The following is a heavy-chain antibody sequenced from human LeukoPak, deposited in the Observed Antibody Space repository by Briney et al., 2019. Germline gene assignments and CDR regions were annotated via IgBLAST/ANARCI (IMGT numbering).Heavy chain of an antibody. D-gene: IGHD4-17*01. CDR2: ISGSGGST. CDR3: ARELYGDYGLDY. CDR1: GFTFSSYA. J-gene: IGHJ4*02. Sequence: GGSLRLSCAASGFTFSSYAMSWVRQAPGKGLEWVSAISGSGGSTYYADSVKGRFTISRDNSKNTLYLQMSSLRAEDTAVYYCARELYGDYGLDYWGQGTLVTVSS. V-gene: IGHV3-23*01.